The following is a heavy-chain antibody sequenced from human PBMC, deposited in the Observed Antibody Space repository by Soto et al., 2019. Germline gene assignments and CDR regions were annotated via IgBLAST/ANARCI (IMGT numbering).Heavy chain of an antibody. CDR2: IYWDDDK. V-gene: IGHV2-5*02. J-gene: IGHJ4*02. D-gene: IGHD5-12*01. CDR3: AHRRRDSGYDSGFDY. CDR1: GFPLSTSGVG. Sequence: QITLKESGPTRVNPTQTLTLPCTFSGFPLSTSGVGVGWIRHPPGKALEWLALIYWDDDKRYSPSLKSRLTITKDTSKNQVVLTMTNMDPVDTATYYCAHRRRDSGYDSGFDYWGQGTLVTVSS.